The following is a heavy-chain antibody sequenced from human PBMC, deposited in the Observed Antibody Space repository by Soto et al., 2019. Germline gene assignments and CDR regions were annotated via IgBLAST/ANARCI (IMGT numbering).Heavy chain of an antibody. CDR1: GRSISPYY. CDR3: ARGSGSYYYYYYGMDV. D-gene: IGHD1-26*01. CDR2: INYSGST. J-gene: IGHJ6*02. Sequence: SETLSLTCTVSGRSISPYYWTWIRQPPGKGLEWLGYINYSGSTNYNPSLKSRVTISVDTSKSQFSLKLSSVTAADTAVYYCARGSGSYYYYYYGMDVWGQGTTVTVSS. V-gene: IGHV4-59*12.